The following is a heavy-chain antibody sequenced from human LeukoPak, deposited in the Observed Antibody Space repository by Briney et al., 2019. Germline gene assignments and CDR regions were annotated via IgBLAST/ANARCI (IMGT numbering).Heavy chain of an antibody. J-gene: IGHJ4*02. Sequence: GGSLRLSCAASGFTFTSYTMNWVRQAPGKGLEWVSSISSTSRHIYYTESVKGRFTISRDNANNLVYLQMNSLTGEDTAVYYCARETYYFDYWGQGTLVTVSS. CDR3: ARETYYFDY. CDR1: GFTFTSYT. V-gene: IGHV3-21*01. CDR2: ISSTSRHI.